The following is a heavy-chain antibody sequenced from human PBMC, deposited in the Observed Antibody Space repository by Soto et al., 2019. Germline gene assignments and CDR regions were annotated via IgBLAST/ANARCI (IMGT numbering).Heavy chain of an antibody. Sequence: PGGSLRLSCAASGFTFSSYGMHWVRQAPGKGLEWVAVIWYDGSNKYYADSVKGRFTISRDNSKNTLYLQMNSLRAEDTAVYYCRGYDDVFDIWGQGTMVIVSS. J-gene: IGHJ3*02. CDR3: RGYDDVFDI. CDR1: GFTFSSYG. CDR2: IWYDGSNK. D-gene: IGHD5-12*01. V-gene: IGHV3-33*01.